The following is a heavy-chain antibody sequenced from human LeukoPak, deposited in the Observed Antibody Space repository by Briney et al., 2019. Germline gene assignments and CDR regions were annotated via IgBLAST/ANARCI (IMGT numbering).Heavy chain of an antibody. CDR3: ARDPGYTTDWFYYYYMDA. Sequence: PGGSLRLSCAASGFMFNNYAMHWVRQAPGKGLEHVSAISTDGDTPYYANSVKGRFTISRDNSKNTLYLQMGSLRVEDTAVYFCARDPGYTTDWFYYYYMDAWGKGTTVIVSS. CDR1: GFMFNNYA. V-gene: IGHV3-64*01. CDR2: ISTDGDTP. J-gene: IGHJ6*03. D-gene: IGHD3-9*01.